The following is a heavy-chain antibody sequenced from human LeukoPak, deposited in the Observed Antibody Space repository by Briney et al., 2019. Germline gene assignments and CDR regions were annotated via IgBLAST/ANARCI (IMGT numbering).Heavy chain of an antibody. CDR2: IKQDGSEK. V-gene: IGHV3-7*03. CDR1: GFTFSTHW. Sequence: PGGSLRLSCAASGFTFSTHWMTWVRQAPGKGLEWVANIKQDGSEKYYLDSVKGRFTISRDNAKKSMYLQMNSLRVEDTAIYYCVSGSGWIFDYWGQGTLVTVSS. J-gene: IGHJ4*02. CDR3: VSGSGWIFDY. D-gene: IGHD6-19*01.